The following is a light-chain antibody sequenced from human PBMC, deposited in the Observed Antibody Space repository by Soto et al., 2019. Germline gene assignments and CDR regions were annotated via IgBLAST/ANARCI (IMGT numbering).Light chain of an antibody. J-gene: IGKJ2*01. CDR3: QQYNNWPYT. CDR1: QSVSSN. Sequence: EIVMTQSPDTLSVSPGERATLSCRASQSVSSNLAWYQQNPGQAPRLLIYGASTRATGIPARFSGSGSGTEXXXXISXXQSEDFAVFHCQQYNNWPYTFGQGTKLEIK. CDR2: GAS. V-gene: IGKV3-15*01.